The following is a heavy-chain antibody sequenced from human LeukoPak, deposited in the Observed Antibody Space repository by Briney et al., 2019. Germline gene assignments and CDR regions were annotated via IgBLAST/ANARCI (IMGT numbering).Heavy chain of an antibody. CDR2: IYYSGST. J-gene: IGHJ4*02. CDR3: ARGAAPDY. CDR1: GGSISSYY. V-gene: IGHV4-59*01. Sequence: SETLSLTCTVSGGSISSYYWSWIRQPPGKGLEWIGYIYYSGSTNYNPSLKSRVTISVDTSKNQFSLKLSSVTAADTAVYYCARGAAPDYWGQGTLVTVSS. D-gene: IGHD3-16*01.